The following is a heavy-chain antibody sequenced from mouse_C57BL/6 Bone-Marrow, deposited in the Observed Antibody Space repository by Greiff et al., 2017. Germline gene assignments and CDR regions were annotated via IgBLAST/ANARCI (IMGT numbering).Heavy chain of an antibody. CDR3: ARGLHYGSSVDYAMDY. CDR1: GYAFSSSW. V-gene: IGHV1-82*01. Sequence: QVQLQQSGPELVKPGASVKISCKASGYAFSSSWMNWVKQRPGKGLEWIGRIYPGDGDTNYNGKFKGKATLTADKSSSTAYMQLSSLTSEDSAVYFCARGLHYGSSVDYAMDYWGQGTSVTVSS. CDR2: IYPGDGDT. J-gene: IGHJ4*01. D-gene: IGHD1-1*01.